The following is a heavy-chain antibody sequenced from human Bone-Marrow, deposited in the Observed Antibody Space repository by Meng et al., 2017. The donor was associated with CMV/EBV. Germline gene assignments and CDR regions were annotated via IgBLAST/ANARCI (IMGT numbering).Heavy chain of an antibody. J-gene: IGHJ6*02. V-gene: IGHV1-18*01. Sequence: ASVKVSCKASGYTFTSYGISWVRQAPGQGLEWMGWISAYNGNTNYAQKLQGRVTMTRNTSISTAYMELSSLRSEDTAVYYCASYYQYSMDVWGPGNTVTVSS. CDR2: ISAYNGNT. CDR1: GYTFTSYG. CDR3: ASYYQYSMDV.